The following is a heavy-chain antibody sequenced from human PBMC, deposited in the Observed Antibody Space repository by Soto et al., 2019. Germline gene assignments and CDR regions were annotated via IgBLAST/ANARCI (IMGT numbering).Heavy chain of an antibody. J-gene: IGHJ6*02. CDR2: INAGNGNT. CDR1: GYTFTSYA. CDR3: ARDSRAELRFLEWSYRTYGMDV. Sequence: ASVKVSCKASGYTFTSYAMHWVRQAPGQRLEWMGWINAGNGNTKYSQKFQGRVTITRDTSASTAYMELSSLRSEDTAVYYCARDSRAELRFLEWSYRTYGMDVWGQGTTVTVLL. V-gene: IGHV1-3*01. D-gene: IGHD3-3*01.